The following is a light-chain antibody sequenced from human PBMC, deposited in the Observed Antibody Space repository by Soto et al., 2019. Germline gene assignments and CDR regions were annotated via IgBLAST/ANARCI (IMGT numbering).Light chain of an antibody. CDR1: SSNIGSNY. V-gene: IGLV1-47*01. CDR3: ATLDDRLSGLV. CDR2: RNN. J-gene: IGLJ2*01. Sequence: QSVLTQPPSASGTPGQRVTISCSGSSSNIGSNYVYWYHQLPGTAPKLVIYRNNQRPSGVPDRISGSKSGTSASLAISGLRSEDEADYYCATLDDRLSGLVFGIGTKLTVL.